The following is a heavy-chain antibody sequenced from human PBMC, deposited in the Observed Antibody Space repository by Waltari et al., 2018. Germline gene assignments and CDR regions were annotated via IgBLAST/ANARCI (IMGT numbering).Heavy chain of an antibody. V-gene: IGHV3-7*01. CDR2: IGPYGNDK. D-gene: IGHD3-3*02. J-gene: IGHJ4*02. CDR3: VAWAAFAANY. CDR1: GFCFGTPG. Sequence: EVQLVESGGGLVEPGESLRLSCVAFGFCFGTPGMSWRRQAPGKGLEWVAHIGPYGNDKYYVDSVRGRFTISRDNAKSTLYLQMNSLRAEDTSIFYCVAWAAFAANYWGQGTLVTVSS.